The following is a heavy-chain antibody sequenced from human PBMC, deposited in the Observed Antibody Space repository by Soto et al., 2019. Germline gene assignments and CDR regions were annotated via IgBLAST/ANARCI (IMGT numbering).Heavy chain of an antibody. Sequence: PGGSLRLSCGASGFTFSSHGMHWVRQAPGKGLEWVAVIRYDGSNKYYADSVKGRFTISRDNSKNTLYLQMNSLRAEDTAVYYCARGRGYSSSWSIYYFDFRGQRSPVTVSS. CDR2: IRYDGSNK. J-gene: IGHJ4*02. V-gene: IGHV3-33*01. CDR1: GFTFSSHG. CDR3: ARGRGYSSSWSIYYFDF. D-gene: IGHD6-13*01.